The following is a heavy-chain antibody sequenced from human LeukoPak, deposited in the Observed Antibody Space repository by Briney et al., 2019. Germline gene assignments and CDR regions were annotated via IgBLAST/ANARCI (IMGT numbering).Heavy chain of an antibody. CDR1: GFTFRKYG. CDR2: IRYDESNT. J-gene: IGHJ6*03. Sequence: PGGSLRLSCVASGFTFRKYGIHWVRQAPAKGLEWVAFIRYDESNTYYADSVKGRFTVSRDNSKNTLYLQMHSLRVEDTAVYYCAKDAGYRENYYHYYYLDVWGKGTTVTVSS. CDR3: AKDAGYRENYYHYYYLDV. V-gene: IGHV3-30*02. D-gene: IGHD5-24*01.